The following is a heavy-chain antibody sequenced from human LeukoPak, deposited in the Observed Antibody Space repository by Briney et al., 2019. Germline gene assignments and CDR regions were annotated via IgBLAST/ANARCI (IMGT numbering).Heavy chain of an antibody. Sequence: GGSLSLSCAASGFAFSGYEMNWVRQAPGKGLEGVSYISSSGSTIYYADSVKGRFTTYRDNAKNSLYLQMNSLRAEDTAVYYCARVGELDNWFDPWGQGTLVTVSS. J-gene: IGHJ5*02. CDR2: ISSSGSTI. V-gene: IGHV3-48*03. D-gene: IGHD1-7*01. CDR1: GFAFSGYE. CDR3: ARVGELDNWFDP.